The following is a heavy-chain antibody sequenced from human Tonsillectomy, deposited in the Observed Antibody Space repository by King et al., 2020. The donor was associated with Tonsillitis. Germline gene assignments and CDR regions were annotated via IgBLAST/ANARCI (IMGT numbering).Heavy chain of an antibody. Sequence: VQLVESGGGVVQPGRSLRLSCAASGFTFSSYGMHWVRQAPGKGLEWVAVIWYDGSNKYYADFVKGRFTISRDNSKNTLYLHMNSLRAEDTAVFYCAKDMTSNWDSPNDAFDVWDQGTMVTVSS. CDR2: IWYDGSNK. CDR3: AKDMTSNWDSPNDAFDV. D-gene: IGHD1-7*01. V-gene: IGHV3-33*06. CDR1: GFTFSSYG. J-gene: IGHJ3*01.